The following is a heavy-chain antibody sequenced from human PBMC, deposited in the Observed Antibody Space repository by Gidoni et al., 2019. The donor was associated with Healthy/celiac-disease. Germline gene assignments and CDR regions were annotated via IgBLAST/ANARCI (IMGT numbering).Heavy chain of an antibody. CDR3: AREPVYDSSGYYDY. D-gene: IGHD3-22*01. V-gene: IGHV4-39*07. J-gene: IGHJ4*02. CDR2: IYYSGST. Sequence: QLQLQESGPGLVKPSETLSLTCTVSGGSISRSSYYWGWIRQHPGKGLEWIGSIYYSGSTYYNPSLNSRVTISGDTSKNQFSLKLSSVTAADTAVYYCAREPVYDSSGYYDYWGQGTLVTVSS. CDR1: GGSISRSSYY.